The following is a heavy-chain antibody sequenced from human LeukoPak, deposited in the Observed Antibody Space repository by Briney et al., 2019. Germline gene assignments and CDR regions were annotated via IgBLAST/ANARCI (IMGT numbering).Heavy chain of an antibody. CDR2: ISGSGGST. Sequence: GGSLRLSCAASGFTFSSCAMSWVRQARGKGLEGVSAISGSGGSTYYADSVKGRFTISRDNSKNTLSLQMNSLRAEDTAVYYCALTGTGVELGDYWGQGTLVTVSS. CDR3: ALTGTGVELGDY. D-gene: IGHD1-20*01. CDR1: GFTFSSCA. J-gene: IGHJ4*01. V-gene: IGHV3-23*01.